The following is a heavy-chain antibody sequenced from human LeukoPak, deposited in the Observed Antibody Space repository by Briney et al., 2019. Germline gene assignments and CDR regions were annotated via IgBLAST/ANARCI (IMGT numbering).Heavy chain of an antibody. D-gene: IGHD2-21*02. CDR2: IKKDGSEK. CDR3: ARGKGVVVTAIGGYDY. J-gene: IGHJ4*02. CDR1: GVTFSSDW. V-gene: IGHV3-7*03. Sequence: GGSLRLSCAASGVTFSSDWMSWVRQAPGKGLEWGANIKKDGSEKYYVDSVKGRFTISRDNAKNSLYLQMNSLRAEDTALYYCARGKGVVVTAIGGYDYWGQGTLVTVSS.